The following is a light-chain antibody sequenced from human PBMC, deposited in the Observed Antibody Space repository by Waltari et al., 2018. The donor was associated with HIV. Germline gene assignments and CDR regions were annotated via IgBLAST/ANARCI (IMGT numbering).Light chain of an antibody. Sequence: QSALTQPASVSGSPGQSITISCTGTSSAVGGYTSVSWYQQHPGKAPKLMIFDVSNRPSGVSNRFSGSKSGNTASLTISGLQAEDEADYYCSSYTSSSTVVFGGGTKVTVL. V-gene: IGLV2-14*01. CDR1: SSAVGGYTS. CDR2: DVS. J-gene: IGLJ2*01. CDR3: SSYTSSSTVV.